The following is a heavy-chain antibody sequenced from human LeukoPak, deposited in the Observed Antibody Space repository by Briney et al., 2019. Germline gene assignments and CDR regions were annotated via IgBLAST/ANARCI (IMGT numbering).Heavy chain of an antibody. CDR1: GFTFSSYA. CDR3: ARSLVATIMVFDL. Sequence: GGSLRLSCAASGFTFSSYAMSWVRQAPGKGLEWVATIVSDGYKAYYADSVKGRFAISRDNSQDTVHLQMNSLRAEDTAVYYCARSLVATIMVFDLWGQGALVTVSS. J-gene: IGHJ4*02. D-gene: IGHD5-12*01. CDR2: IVSDGYKA. V-gene: IGHV3-23*01.